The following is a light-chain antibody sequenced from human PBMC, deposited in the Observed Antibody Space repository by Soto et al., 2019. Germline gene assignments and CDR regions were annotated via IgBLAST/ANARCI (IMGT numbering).Light chain of an antibody. Sequence: DIQMTQSPSSVSASVGDTVTITCVASQDINVYLNWYQQKSGEVPKLLIYSASSLHSGVPSSFTGSGSETDFTLTIRSLQPEDFATYYCQHGYVAPYNFGQGTKVDI. J-gene: IGKJ2*01. V-gene: IGKV1-39*01. CDR2: SAS. CDR3: QHGYVAPYN. CDR1: QDINVY.